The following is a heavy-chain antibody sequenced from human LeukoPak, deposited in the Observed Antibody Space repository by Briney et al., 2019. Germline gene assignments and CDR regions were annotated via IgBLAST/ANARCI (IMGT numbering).Heavy chain of an antibody. D-gene: IGHD3-22*01. Sequence: PSQTLSLTATAPGASIGRVSNTWSGIRRPPGKDLEGIGGIYTSGSTNYNPSLKSRVTISVDTSKNQFSLKLSSVTAADTAVYYCARDRYYYDSSGYSYTFDYWGQGTLVTVSS. J-gene: IGHJ4*02. CDR1: GASIGRVSNT. CDR2: IYTSGST. V-gene: IGHV4-61*02. CDR3: ARDRYYYDSSGYSYTFDY.